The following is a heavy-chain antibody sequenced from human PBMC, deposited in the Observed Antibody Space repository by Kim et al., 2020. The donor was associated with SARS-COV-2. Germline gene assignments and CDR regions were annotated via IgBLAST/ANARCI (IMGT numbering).Heavy chain of an antibody. V-gene: IGHV3-7*01. CDR1: GFTFSSYW. J-gene: IGHJ4*02. CDR3: VRERSTGWPGVFDS. CDR2: INQGGSEK. Sequence: GGSLILSCVTSGFTFSSYWMTWVRQAPGKGLEWVANINQGGSEKNYVDSVRCRFTISRDNTKNSLFLQVDSLRAEDTAVYHCVRERSTGWPGVFDSWGQG. D-gene: IGHD6-19*01.